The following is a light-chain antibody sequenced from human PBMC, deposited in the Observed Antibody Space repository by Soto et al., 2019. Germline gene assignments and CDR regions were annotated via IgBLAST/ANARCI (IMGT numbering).Light chain of an antibody. Sequence: EIVVTPSPDTLYVSPGEGATLSCRASQSVRTKLAWYQQKAGQAPRLLIYVASTRATGIPARFSGSGSGTEFTLTISSLQSEDFAVYFCQQYYDCPITFGQGTRLEIK. CDR1: QSVRTK. CDR2: VAS. CDR3: QQYYDCPIT. J-gene: IGKJ5*01. V-gene: IGKV3-15*01.